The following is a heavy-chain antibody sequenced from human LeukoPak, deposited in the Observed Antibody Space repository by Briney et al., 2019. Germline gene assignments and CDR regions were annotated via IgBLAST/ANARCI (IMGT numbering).Heavy chain of an antibody. CDR3: AKGLYSISWYLSYYYYGMDV. D-gene: IGHD6-13*01. J-gene: IGHJ6*02. Sequence: GGSLRLSCAASGFTFSSYAMSWVRQAPGKGLEWVSAISGSGGSTYYADSVKGRFTISRDNSKNTLYLQMNSLRAEDTAVYYCAKGLYSISWYLSYYYYGMDVWGQGTTVTVSS. CDR2: ISGSGGST. V-gene: IGHV3-23*01. CDR1: GFTFSSYA.